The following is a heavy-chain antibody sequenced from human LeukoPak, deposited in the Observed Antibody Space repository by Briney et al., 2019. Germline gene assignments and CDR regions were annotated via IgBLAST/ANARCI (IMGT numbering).Heavy chain of an antibody. Sequence: GASVKVSCKASGYTFTSYGISWVRQAPGQGLEWMGWISPTSGGTNYAQKFQGRVTMTRDTSISTAYMELSRLRSDDTAVYYCALSNASLNFDYWGQGTLVTVSS. CDR3: ALSNASLNFDY. CDR2: ISPTSGGT. D-gene: IGHD2/OR15-2a*01. V-gene: IGHV1-2*02. CDR1: GYTFTSYG. J-gene: IGHJ4*02.